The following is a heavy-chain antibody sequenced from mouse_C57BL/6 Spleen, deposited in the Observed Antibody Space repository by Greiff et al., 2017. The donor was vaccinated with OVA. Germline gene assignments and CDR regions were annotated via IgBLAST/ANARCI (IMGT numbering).Heavy chain of an antibody. CDR3: ATGLRYFDY. Sequence: EVKLQESGGGLVKPGGSLKLSCAASGFTFSDYGMHWVRQAPEKGLEWVAYISSGSSTIYYADTVKGRFTISRDNAKNTLFLQMTSLRSEDTAMYYCATGLRYFDYWGQGTTLTVSS. J-gene: IGHJ2*01. CDR2: ISSGSSTI. D-gene: IGHD3-3*01. CDR1: GFTFSDYG. V-gene: IGHV5-17*01.